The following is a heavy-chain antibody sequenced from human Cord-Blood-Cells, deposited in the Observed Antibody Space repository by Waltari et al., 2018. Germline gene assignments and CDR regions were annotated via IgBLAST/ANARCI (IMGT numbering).Heavy chain of an antibody. Sequence: QVQLVESGGGVVQPGRSLRLSCAASGFTFSSYAMHWVRQAPGKGLGVVAVISDDGSNKNYADSVEGRFTIARDNSKNTRYLQMNSLRAEDTAVYYCARDRTYYFDYWGQGTLVTVSS. J-gene: IGHJ4*02. CDR1: GFTFSSYA. CDR2: ISDDGSNK. CDR3: ARDRTYYFDY. V-gene: IGHV3-30-3*01.